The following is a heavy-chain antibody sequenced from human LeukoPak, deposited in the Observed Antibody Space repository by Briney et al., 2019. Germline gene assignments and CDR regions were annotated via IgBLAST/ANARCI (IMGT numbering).Heavy chain of an antibody. V-gene: IGHV3-23*01. CDR1: GFTFSSYA. D-gene: IGHD3-9*01. Sequence: GGSLRLSCAASGFTFSSYAMSWVRQAPGKGLEWVSAISGSGGSTYYADSVKGRFTICRYNSKNTLYLQMNTLRAEDTAVYNCAKDQLYFAWTDYWGQGRLVT. CDR3: AKDQLYFAWTDY. CDR2: ISGSGGST. J-gene: IGHJ4*02.